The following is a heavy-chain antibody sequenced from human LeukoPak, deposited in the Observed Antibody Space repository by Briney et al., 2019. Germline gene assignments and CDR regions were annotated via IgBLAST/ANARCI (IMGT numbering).Heavy chain of an antibody. J-gene: IGHJ4*02. Sequence: PGRSLRLSCAASGFTFSTYALHWVRQAPGKGLEWVAAIKYDGSKTHYADSVKGRFTISRDNSKNTLYLQMNSLRAEDTAVYYCAKDPGGSYDFWSGYYYFDYWGQGTLVTVSS. V-gene: IGHV3-30*04. CDR2: IKYDGSKT. CDR3: AKDPGGSYDFWSGYYYFDY. D-gene: IGHD3-3*01. CDR1: GFTFSTYA.